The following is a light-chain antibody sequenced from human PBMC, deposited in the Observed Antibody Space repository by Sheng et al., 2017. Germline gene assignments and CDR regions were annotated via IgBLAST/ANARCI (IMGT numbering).Light chain of an antibody. CDR1: QSVSSN. V-gene: IGKV3-15*01. Sequence: EIVMTQSPATLSVSPGERATLSCRASQSVSSNLAWYQQKPGQAPRLLIYGASTRATGMPARFSGSGSGTDFTLTISRLEPEDCAVYYCQQYGNSAYSFGQGTKVEIK. CDR2: GAS. CDR3: QQYGNSAYS. J-gene: IGKJ2*03.